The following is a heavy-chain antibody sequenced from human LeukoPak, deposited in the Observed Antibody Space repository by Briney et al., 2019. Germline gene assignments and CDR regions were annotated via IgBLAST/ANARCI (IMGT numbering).Heavy chain of an antibody. CDR2: LYHTGST. CDR1: GGSISSNTW. J-gene: IGHJ6*03. D-gene: IGHD3-3*01. CDR3: AQGTYDFWSGYYRDYYYYMGV. Sequence: SGTLSLTCAVSGGSISSNTWSSWVRQPPGKGLEWIGELYHTGSTNYNPSLKSRVTISVDTSKNQFSLKLSSVTAADTAVYYCAQGTYDFWSGYYRDYYYYMGVWGKGTTVTVSS. V-gene: IGHV4-4*02.